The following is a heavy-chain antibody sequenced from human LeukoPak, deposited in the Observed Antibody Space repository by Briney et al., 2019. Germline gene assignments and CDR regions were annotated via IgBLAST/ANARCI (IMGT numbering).Heavy chain of an antibody. CDR3: VGAVAGTLY. V-gene: IGHV3-53*01. D-gene: IGHD6-19*01. CDR1: GFTFSSYS. J-gene: IGHJ4*02. Sequence: PGGSLRLSCAASGFTFSSYSMSWVRQAPGEGLEWVSVIYSGGSTYYADSVKGRFTISRDNSKNTLYVQMNSLTVEDTAVYYCVGAVAGTLYWGQGTLVTVSS. CDR2: IYSGGST.